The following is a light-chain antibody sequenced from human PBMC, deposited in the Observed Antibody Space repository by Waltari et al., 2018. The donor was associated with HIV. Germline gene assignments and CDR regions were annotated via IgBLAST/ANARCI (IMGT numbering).Light chain of an antibody. Sequence: DIQMTQSPSSLSASVGDRVTITCRASQSISKYLNWYQQKAGKAPELLVFAESKLQRGVPSRFRGSGSGTDFTLTISSLQPEDSASYYCQQSYSTPQTFGQGTKVEIK. V-gene: IGKV1-39*01. CDR1: QSISKY. CDR2: AES. J-gene: IGKJ1*01. CDR3: QQSYSTPQT.